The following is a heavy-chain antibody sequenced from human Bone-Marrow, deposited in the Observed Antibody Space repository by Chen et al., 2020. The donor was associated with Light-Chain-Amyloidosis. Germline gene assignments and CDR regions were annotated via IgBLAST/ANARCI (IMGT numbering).Heavy chain of an antibody. CDR3: AKDMTGQLPRSHGMAV. CDR2: ISWNSGRV. Sequence: EVQVMESGGGLVEPGGSLRLSCAASGFKSGDHAMHWVRQVQGKGLEWVSSISWNSGRVGYAVSVKGRFTISRDNSGNSLYLEMKNLRPEDTALYYCAKDMTGQLPRSHGMAVWGRGTMVTVS. CDR1: GFKSGDHA. J-gene: IGHJ6*01. D-gene: IGHD2-2*01. V-gene: IGHV3-9*02.